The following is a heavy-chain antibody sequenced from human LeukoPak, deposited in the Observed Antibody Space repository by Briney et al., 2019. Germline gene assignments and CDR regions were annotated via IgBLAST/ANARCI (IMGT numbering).Heavy chain of an antibody. Sequence: GGSLRLSCAASGFTFSSYAMHWVRQAPGKGLEWVAVISYDGSNKYYADSVKGRFTISKDNSKNTLYLQMNSLRAEDTAVYYCAGADSSGYYYHFDYWGRGTLVTVSS. J-gene: IGHJ4*02. CDR3: AGADSSGYYYHFDY. V-gene: IGHV3-30*04. CDR1: GFTFSSYA. D-gene: IGHD3-22*01. CDR2: ISYDGSNK.